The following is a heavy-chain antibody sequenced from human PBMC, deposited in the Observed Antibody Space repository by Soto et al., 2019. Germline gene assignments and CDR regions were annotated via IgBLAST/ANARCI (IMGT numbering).Heavy chain of an antibody. CDR3: ARHAAVEMATMVDY. CDR2: IYYSGST. V-gene: IGHV4-39*01. Sequence: SETLSLTCTVSGGSISSSSYYWGWIRQPPGKGLEWIGSIYYSGSTYYNPSLKSRVTISVDTSKNQFSLKLSSVTAADTAVYYCARHAAVEMATMVDYWGQGTLVTVSS. J-gene: IGHJ4*02. D-gene: IGHD2-21*01. CDR1: GGSISSSSYY.